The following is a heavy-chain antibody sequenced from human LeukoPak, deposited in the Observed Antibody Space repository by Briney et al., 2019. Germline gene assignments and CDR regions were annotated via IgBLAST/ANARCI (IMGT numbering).Heavy chain of an antibody. CDR1: GYTFTSYG. Sequence: ASVKVSCKASGYTFTSYGISWVRQAPGQGLEWMGWISAYNGNTNYAQKLQGRVTMTTDTSTSTAYMELRSLRSDDTAVYYCARDRRAWYDSSGYHPGGFDPWGQGTLVTVSS. CDR2: ISAYNGNT. J-gene: IGHJ5*02. V-gene: IGHV1-18*01. CDR3: ARDRRAWYDSSGYHPGGFDP. D-gene: IGHD3-22*01.